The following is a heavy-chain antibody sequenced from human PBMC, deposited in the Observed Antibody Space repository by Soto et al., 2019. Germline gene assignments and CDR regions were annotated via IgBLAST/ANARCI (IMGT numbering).Heavy chain of an antibody. J-gene: IGHJ5*02. V-gene: IGHV3-66*04. Sequence: GGSLRLSCATSGFVVNDNYMSWVRQAPGRGLECVSVLYSGGSTSYADSVKGRFTISRDSSKSTLYLQMNSLRAEDTAVYYCARLKSYYDSQESWGPGTLVTVSS. CDR3: ARLKSYYDSQES. CDR2: LYSGGST. CDR1: GFVVNDNY. D-gene: IGHD3-22*01.